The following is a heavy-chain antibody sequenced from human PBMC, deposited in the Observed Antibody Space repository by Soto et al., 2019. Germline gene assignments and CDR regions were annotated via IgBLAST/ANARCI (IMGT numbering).Heavy chain of an antibody. J-gene: IGHJ6*03. V-gene: IGHV3-74*01. Sequence: EVQLVESGGGLVQPGGSLRLSCAASEFTFSGRSVHWVRQAPGKGLVWVSGIDKVGTDSTYADSVKCRFTSTRDNAKNTMYLHMIILRVEDKDVYYCARGWFGPDVCGKGTTVTVSS. CDR1: EFTFSGRS. CDR2: IDKVGTDS. D-gene: IGHD3-10*01. CDR3: ARGWFGPDV.